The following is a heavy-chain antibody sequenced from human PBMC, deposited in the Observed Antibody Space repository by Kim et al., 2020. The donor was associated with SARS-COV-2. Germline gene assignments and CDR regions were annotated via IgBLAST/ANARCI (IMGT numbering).Heavy chain of an antibody. CDR3: ARSPDV. CDR2: PNSGNT. V-gene: IGHV1-8*01. J-gene: IGHJ6*02. Sequence: PNSGNTGYAQQFQGRGTMTRNTSISTAYMELSSLRSEDTAVYYCARSPDVWGQGTTVTVSS.